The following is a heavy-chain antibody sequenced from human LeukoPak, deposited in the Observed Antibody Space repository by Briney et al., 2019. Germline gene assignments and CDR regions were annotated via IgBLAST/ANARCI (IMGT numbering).Heavy chain of an antibody. CDR3: ARGDYDSDENVLDI. Sequence: GGSLRLSCAASGXTFSSYWMHWVRQTPGKGLVWVSRISRDGSSTKSADSVKGRFTISRDNAKNTLNLQMNSLRAEDTAVYYCARGDYDSDENVLDIWGQGTMVTVSS. CDR1: GXTFSSYW. CDR2: ISRDGSST. J-gene: IGHJ3*02. D-gene: IGHD3-22*01. V-gene: IGHV3-74*03.